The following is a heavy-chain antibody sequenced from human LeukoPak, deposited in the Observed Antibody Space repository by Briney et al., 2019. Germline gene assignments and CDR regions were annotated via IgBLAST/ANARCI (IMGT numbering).Heavy chain of an antibody. D-gene: IGHD1-1*01. CDR2: IYSGGST. Sequence: GGSLRLSCAASGFTVSSNYMSWVRQAPGKGLEWVSVIYSGGSTYYADYVKGRFTISRDNSKNSLFVQMNSLRAEDTAVYFCAKSRSGSANWALQIFDNWGQGTLVTVSS. CDR3: AKSRSGSANWALQIFDN. V-gene: IGHV3-53*01. CDR1: GFTVSSNY. J-gene: IGHJ4*02.